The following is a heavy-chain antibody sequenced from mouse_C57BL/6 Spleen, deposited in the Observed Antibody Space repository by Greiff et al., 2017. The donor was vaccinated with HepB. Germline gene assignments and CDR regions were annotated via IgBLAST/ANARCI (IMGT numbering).Heavy chain of an antibody. D-gene: IGHD1-1*01. CDR1: GYTFTSYW. J-gene: IGHJ2*01. CDR3: ARSGNGYGSFLYYFDY. V-gene: IGHV1-69*01. Sequence: QVQLQQPGAELVMPGASVKLSCKASGYTFTSYWMHWVKQRPGQGLEWIGEIDPSDSYTNYNQKFKGKSTLTVDKSSSTAYMQLSSLTSEDSAVYYCARSGNGYGSFLYYFDYWGQGTTLTVSS. CDR2: IDPSDSYT.